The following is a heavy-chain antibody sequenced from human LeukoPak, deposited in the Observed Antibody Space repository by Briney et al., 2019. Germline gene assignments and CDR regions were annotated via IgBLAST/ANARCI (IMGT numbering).Heavy chain of an antibody. V-gene: IGHV3-7*01. CDR1: GFTSSTYW. CDR3: ARDVRADFWTGYPNHAFDI. CDR2: INQDGSEK. J-gene: IGHJ3*02. D-gene: IGHD3/OR15-3a*01. Sequence: GGSLRLSCTASGFTSSTYWMSWVRQAPGKELEWVANINQDGSEKYYVDSVKGRFTISRDNAKNSLYLQMNSLRAEDTALYYCARDVRADFWTGYPNHAFDIWGQGTMVTVSS.